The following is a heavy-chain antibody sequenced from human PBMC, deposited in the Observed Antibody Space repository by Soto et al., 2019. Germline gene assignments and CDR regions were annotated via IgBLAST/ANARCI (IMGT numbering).Heavy chain of an antibody. CDR1: GGSISSYY. CDR2: IYYSGST. CDR3: ARDRYGPLDY. V-gene: IGHV4-59*01. Sequence: SETLSLTCTVSGGSISSYYWSWIRQPPGKGLEWIGYIYYSGSTNYNPSLKSRVTISVDTSKNQFSLKLSSVTAADTAVYYCARDRYGPLDYWGQGTLVTVSS. D-gene: IGHD4-17*01. J-gene: IGHJ4*02.